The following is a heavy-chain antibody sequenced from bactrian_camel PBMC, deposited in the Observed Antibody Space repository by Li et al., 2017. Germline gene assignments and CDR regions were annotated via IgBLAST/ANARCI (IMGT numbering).Heavy chain of an antibody. V-gene: IGHV3S26*01. CDR2: IDGDGII. J-gene: IGHJ4*01. CDR3: AGDIPNSGANCNSERERDFPR. Sequence: VQLVESGGGSVQAGGSVRLSCSMTGYAYNDYCWGWFRQVPGKEREGVAAIDGDGIISYADSVKGRFTITKGNAKDTLTLTLQMNNLQPDDTAMYYCAGDIPNSGANCNSERERDFPRWGRGTQVTVYS. D-gene: IGHD1*01. CDR1: GYAYNDYC.